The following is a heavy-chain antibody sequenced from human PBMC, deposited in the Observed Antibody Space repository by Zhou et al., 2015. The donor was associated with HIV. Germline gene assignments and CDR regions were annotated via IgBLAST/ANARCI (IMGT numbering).Heavy chain of an antibody. V-gene: IGHV1-69*01. CDR2: IIPIFGTA. CDR1: GGTFSSYA. Sequence: QVQLVQSGAEVKKPGSSVKVSCKASGGTFSSYAISWVRQAPGQGLEWMGGIIPIFGTANYAQKFQGRVTITADESTSTAYMELSSLRSEDTAVYYCARRGHPALVVVPAAINYYYGMDVWGQGTTVTVSS. J-gene: IGHJ6*02. D-gene: IGHD2-2*01. CDR3: ARRGHPALVVVPAAINYYYGMDV.